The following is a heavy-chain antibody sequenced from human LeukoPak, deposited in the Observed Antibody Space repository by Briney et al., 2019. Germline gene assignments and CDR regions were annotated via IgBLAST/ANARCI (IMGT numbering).Heavy chain of an antibody. D-gene: IGHD3-9*01. CDR3: AKDLQPNYDILTGYPDY. V-gene: IGHV3-9*01. J-gene: IGHJ4*02. CDR2: ISGNSGSI. Sequence: GGSLRLSCAASGSTFYDYAMHWGRQAQGKGLEGGSGISGNSGSIGYADSVKGRFTISRDNAKNSLYLQMNSLRAEDTALYYCAKDLQPNYDILTGYPDYWGQGTLVTVSS. CDR1: GSTFYDYA.